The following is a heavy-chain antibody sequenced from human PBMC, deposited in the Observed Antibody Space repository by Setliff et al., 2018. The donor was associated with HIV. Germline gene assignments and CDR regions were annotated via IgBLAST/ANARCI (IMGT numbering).Heavy chain of an antibody. CDR3: SRGGSDAFDV. Sequence: GGSLRLSCAASGFMFGVDWMSWVRQTPGKGLEWVASVTPDGGDKYYANSMRGRFTISRDNSKNAVYLQMNSLTAEDTAVYYCSRGGSDAFDVWGQGTLVTVSS. D-gene: IGHD3-10*01. V-gene: IGHV3-7*01. CDR2: VTPDGGDK. J-gene: IGHJ3*01. CDR1: GFMFGVDW.